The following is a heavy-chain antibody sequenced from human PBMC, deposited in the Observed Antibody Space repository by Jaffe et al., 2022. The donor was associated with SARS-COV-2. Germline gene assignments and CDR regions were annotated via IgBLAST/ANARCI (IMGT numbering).Heavy chain of an antibody. CDR1: GFTFSTYA. CDR2: LPVGDPKT. D-gene: IGHD3-22*01. J-gene: IGHJ4*02. Sequence: EVQLLESGGGLVQPGGSLRLSCAASGFTFSTYAMSWVRQAPGKGLEWISTLPVGDPKTYYADSVKGRFTISRDNSKNTLYLQMNNLRAEDTAVYFCAKDWDGAGYYSTDYWGQGTLVTVSS. CDR3: AKDWDGAGYYSTDY. V-gene: IGHV3-23*01.